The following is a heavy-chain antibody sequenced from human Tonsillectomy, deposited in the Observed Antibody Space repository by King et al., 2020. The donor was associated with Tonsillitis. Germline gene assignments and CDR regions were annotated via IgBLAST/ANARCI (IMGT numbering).Heavy chain of an antibody. CDR2: IWYDGRNK. J-gene: IGHJ3*02. Sequence: VQLVESGGGVVQPGRSLRLSCAASGFTFSSYGMHWARQAPGKGLEWVVAIWYDGRNKYFVDSVKGRCTISKDNSRNILYLQIDSLRAEDTAMYHCARSIQSANSDAFDIWGQGTMVTVSS. CDR3: ARSIQSANSDAFDI. CDR1: GFTFSSYG. D-gene: IGHD2/OR15-2a*01. V-gene: IGHV3-33*01.